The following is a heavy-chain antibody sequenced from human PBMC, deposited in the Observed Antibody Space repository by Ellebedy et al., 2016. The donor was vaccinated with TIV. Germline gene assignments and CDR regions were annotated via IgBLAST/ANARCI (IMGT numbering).Heavy chain of an antibody. CDR1: GYRFTDYW. CDR3: VRTDLPYSGSYSNWFDP. Sequence: KVSCKGSGYRFTDYWIGWARHMPGKGLEWTGIIYPGDSDTRYSPPFQGQVTISADKSISTAYLQLSSLKASDTAMYYCVRTDLPYSGSYSNWFDPWGQGTLVTVSS. J-gene: IGHJ5*02. D-gene: IGHD1-26*01. V-gene: IGHV5-51*01. CDR2: IYPGDSDT.